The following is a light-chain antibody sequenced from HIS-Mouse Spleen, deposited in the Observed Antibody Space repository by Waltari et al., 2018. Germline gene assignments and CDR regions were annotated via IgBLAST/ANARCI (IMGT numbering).Light chain of an antibody. CDR3: SSYTSSSFTVV. CDR1: SSDVGGYNY. V-gene: IGLV2-14*01. Sequence: QSALTQPASVSGSPGQSVTIPFTGTSSDVGGYNYVAWYQQHPGHAPKLMIYAFSNRHTCVSNPYSGSKSGNTASLTISGLQAEEEAAYYCSSYTSSSFTVVVGGGTTLTVL. J-gene: IGLJ2*01. CDR2: AFS.